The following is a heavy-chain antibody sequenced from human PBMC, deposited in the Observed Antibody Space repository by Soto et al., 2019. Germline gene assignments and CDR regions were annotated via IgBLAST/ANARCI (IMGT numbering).Heavy chain of an antibody. CDR3: ARARGGDSGDYASLFDR. Sequence: TCTVSGGSISSSSYYWGWIRQPPGKGLEWIGSIYYSGSTYYNPSLKSRVTISVDTSKNQFSLKLSSVTAADTAVYFCARARGGDSGDYASLFDRWGQGNLVTVSS. J-gene: IGHJ5*02. D-gene: IGHD4-17*01. CDR2: IYYSGST. CDR1: GGSISSSSYY. V-gene: IGHV4-39*01.